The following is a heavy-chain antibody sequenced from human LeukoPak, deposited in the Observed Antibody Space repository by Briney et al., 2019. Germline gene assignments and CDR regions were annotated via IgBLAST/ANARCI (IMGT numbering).Heavy chain of an antibody. CDR2: IGGSSTYI. V-gene: IGHV3-21*01. Sequence: GGSLRLSCAASGSTFNTYIMHWVRQAPGKGLEWVSSIGGSSTYIHYADSLKGRFTISRDNAKNSLYLQVNSLRAEDTGVYYCARGGNSAWLDPPLPPDYWGQGTLVIVSS. D-gene: IGHD6-19*01. CDR3: ARGGNSAWLDPPLPPDY. CDR1: GSTFNTYI. J-gene: IGHJ4*02.